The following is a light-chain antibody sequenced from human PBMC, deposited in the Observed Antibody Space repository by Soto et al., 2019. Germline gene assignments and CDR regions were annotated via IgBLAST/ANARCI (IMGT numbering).Light chain of an antibody. V-gene: IGLV2-14*02. CDR3: SSFTSTTTYV. J-gene: IGLJ1*01. Sequence: QSVLAQRAAGSGSPGQSIAISCTGTSSDVGSHDLVSWYQQQSGKVPKLIIYDVSSRPSGVSNRFSGSKSGNTASLTISGLQAEDEADYYCSSFTSTTTYVFGTGTKVTAL. CDR2: DVS. CDR1: SSDVGSHDL.